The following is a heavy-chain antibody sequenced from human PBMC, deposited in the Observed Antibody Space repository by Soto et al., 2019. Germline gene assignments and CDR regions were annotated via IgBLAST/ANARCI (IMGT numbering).Heavy chain of an antibody. CDR2: ISGSGGST. V-gene: IGHV3-23*01. Sequence: EVQLLESGGGLVQPGGSLRLSCAASGFTFSSYAMSWVRQAPGKGLEWVSAISGSGGSTYYADSVKGRFTISRDNSKNPLYLQMNSLRAEDTAVYYCAKGSIVVVVAAPYWYFDLWGRGTLVTVSS. D-gene: IGHD2-15*01. CDR1: GFTFSSYA. J-gene: IGHJ2*01. CDR3: AKGSIVVVVAAPYWYFDL.